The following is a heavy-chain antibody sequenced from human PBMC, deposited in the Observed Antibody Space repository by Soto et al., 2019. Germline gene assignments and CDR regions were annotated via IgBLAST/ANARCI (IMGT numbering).Heavy chain of an antibody. CDR3: ALQGGGVGYCSSTSCPMDV. CDR2: ISAYNGNT. J-gene: IGHJ6*03. Sequence: GESLKISCKASGYTFTSYGISWVRQAPGQGLEWMGWISAYNGNTNYAQKLQGRVTMTTDTSTSTAYMELRSLRSDDTAVYYCALQGGGVGYCSSTSCPMDVWGKGTTVTVSS. CDR1: GYTFTSYG. V-gene: IGHV1-18*01. D-gene: IGHD2-2*01.